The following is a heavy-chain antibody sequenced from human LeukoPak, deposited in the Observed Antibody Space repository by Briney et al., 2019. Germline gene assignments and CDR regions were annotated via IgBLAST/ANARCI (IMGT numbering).Heavy chain of an antibody. CDR1: GGTFSSYA. CDR3: ASPDIMMGYFDY. D-gene: IGHD3-16*01. Sequence: SVKVSCKASGGTFSSYAISWVRQAPGQGLEWMGGIIPIFGTANYAQKFQGRVTITADESTSTAYMELSSLRSEDTAVYYCASPDIMMGYFDYWGQGTLVTVSS. V-gene: IGHV1-69*13. J-gene: IGHJ4*02. CDR2: IIPIFGTA.